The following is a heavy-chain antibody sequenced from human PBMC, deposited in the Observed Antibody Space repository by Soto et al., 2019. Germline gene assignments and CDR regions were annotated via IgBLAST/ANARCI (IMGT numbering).Heavy chain of an antibody. D-gene: IGHD5-12*01. Sequence: SETLSLTCTVSGGSISSYYWSWIRQPPGKGLEWIGYIYYSGSTNFNPSLKSRVSISVDTSKRQFSLELSSVTAADTAVYYCATDSGGGFDRFFDSWGQGTLVTVYS. V-gene: IGHV4-59*01. CDR1: GGSISSYY. CDR3: ATDSGGGFDRFFDS. J-gene: IGHJ4*02. CDR2: IYYSGST.